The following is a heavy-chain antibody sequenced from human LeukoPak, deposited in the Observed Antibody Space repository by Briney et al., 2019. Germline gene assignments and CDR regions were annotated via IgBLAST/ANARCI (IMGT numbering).Heavy chain of an antibody. Sequence: GGSLRLSCAASGFTFSSYSMTWVRQAPGKGLEWVSSISSSSSYIYYADSVKGRFTISRDNAKNSLYLQMNSLRAEDTAVYYCARDVSVDYSDYWGQGTLVTVSS. D-gene: IGHD2-21*01. CDR3: ARDVSVDYSDY. V-gene: IGHV3-21*01. J-gene: IGHJ4*02. CDR2: ISSSSSYI. CDR1: GFTFSSYS.